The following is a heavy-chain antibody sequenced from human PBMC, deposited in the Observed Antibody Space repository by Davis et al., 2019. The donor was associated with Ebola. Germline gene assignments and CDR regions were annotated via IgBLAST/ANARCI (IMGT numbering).Heavy chain of an antibody. CDR1: GFTFDDYA. CDR2: ISGDGGST. D-gene: IGHD3-3*01. CDR3: AKDSTIFGLYGMDV. V-gene: IGHV3-43*02. Sequence: GESLKISCAASGFTFDDYAMHWVRQAPGKGLEWVSLISGDGGSTYYADSVKGRFTISRDNSKNSLYLQMNSLRTEDTALYYCAKDSTIFGLYGMDVWGQGTMVTVSS. J-gene: IGHJ6*02.